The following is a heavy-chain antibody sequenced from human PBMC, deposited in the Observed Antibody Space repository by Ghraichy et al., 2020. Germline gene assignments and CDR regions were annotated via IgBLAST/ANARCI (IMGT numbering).Heavy chain of an antibody. CDR2: IYSGGST. V-gene: IGHV3-53*01. Sequence: GESLNISCAASGFTVSSTYMNWVRQAPGKGLEWVSIIYSGGSTYYADSVKGRFTISRDNSKNTLYLQMNSLRAEDTAVYYCARDRPFDYWGQGTLVTVSS. J-gene: IGHJ4*02. CDR1: GFTVSSTY. CDR3: ARDRPFDY.